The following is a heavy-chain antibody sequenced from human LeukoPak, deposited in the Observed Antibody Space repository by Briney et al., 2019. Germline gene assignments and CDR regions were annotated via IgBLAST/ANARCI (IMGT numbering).Heavy chain of an antibody. V-gene: IGHV5-51*01. D-gene: IGHD1-14*01. J-gene: IGHJ4*02. CDR2: IYPGDSDT. CDR3: ARLNQGRIRMAHEVGYFDY. CDR1: GYTFTSYW. Sequence: GESLKISCQGSGYTFTSYWIGWVRQMPGKGLEWMGIIYPGDSDTRYSPSFQGQVTISADKSISTASLQWSSLKASDTAMYYCARLNQGRIRMAHEVGYFDYWGQGTLVTVSS.